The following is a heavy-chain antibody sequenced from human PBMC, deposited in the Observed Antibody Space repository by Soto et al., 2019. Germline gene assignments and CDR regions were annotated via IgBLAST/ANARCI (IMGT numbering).Heavy chain of an antibody. V-gene: IGHV2-26*01. J-gene: IGHJ6*02. CDR3: ARIRGYCSGGSCYFYYFAMDV. CDR2: ILSNDEE. Sequence: QVTLKESGPVLVKPTETLTLTCTVSGFSLSDADVGVAWIRQPPGKALEWLAHILSNDEEVFSSSLRTRLTIPKDTSRSQVVLTMSNMEPVDTATYYCARIRGYCSGGSCYFYYFAMDVWGQGTTVTVS. CDR1: GFSLSDADVG. D-gene: IGHD2-15*01.